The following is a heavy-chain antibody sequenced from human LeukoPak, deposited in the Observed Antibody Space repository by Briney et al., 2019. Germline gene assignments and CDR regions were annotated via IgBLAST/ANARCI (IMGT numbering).Heavy chain of an antibody. CDR2: ISSRSSTT. J-gene: IGHJ5*02. D-gene: IGHD1-26*01. V-gene: IGHV3-48*01. CDR1: GFTFSSYS. CDR3: ARDSGVGASVRNWFDP. Sequence: GGSLRLSCAAFGFTFSSYSMNWVRQAPGKGLEWVSYISSRSSTTYYADSVKGRLTISRDNAKNSLFLQMNSLRAEDTAVYYCARDSGVGASVRNWFDPWGQGTLVTVSS.